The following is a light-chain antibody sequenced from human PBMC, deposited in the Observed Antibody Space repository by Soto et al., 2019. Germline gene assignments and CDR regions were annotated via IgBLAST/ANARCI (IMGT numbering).Light chain of an antibody. CDR3: SSYTSSSTPYV. J-gene: IGLJ1*01. CDR1: SSDVGGYNY. Sequence: QSALTQPASVSGSPGQSITISCTGTSSDVGGYNYVSWYQHHPGKAPKLMIYDVSNRPSGVSDRFSGSKSGNTASLTIPGPQAEDEADYYCSSYTSSSTPYVFGTGTKVTVL. V-gene: IGLV2-14*03. CDR2: DVS.